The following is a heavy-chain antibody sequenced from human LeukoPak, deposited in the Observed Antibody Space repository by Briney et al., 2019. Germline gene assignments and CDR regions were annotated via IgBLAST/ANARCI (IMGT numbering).Heavy chain of an antibody. CDR2: INHSGST. J-gene: IGHJ4*02. CDR3: ARGYYYDSSGYSHYYFDY. V-gene: IGHV4-34*01. Sequence: PSETLSLTCAVYGGSFSGYYWSWIRQPPGKELEWIGEINHSGSTNYNPSLKSRVTISVDTSKNQFSLKLSSVTAADTAVYYCARGYYYDSSGYSHYYFDYWGQGTLVTVSS. D-gene: IGHD3-22*01. CDR1: GGSFSGYY.